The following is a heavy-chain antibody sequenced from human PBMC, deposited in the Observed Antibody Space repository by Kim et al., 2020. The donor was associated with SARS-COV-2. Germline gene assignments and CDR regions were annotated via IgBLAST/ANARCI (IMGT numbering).Heavy chain of an antibody. V-gene: IGHV3-30*18. CDR2: ISYGGSNK. J-gene: IGHJ4*02. D-gene: IGHD4-17*01. Sequence: GGSLRLSCAASGFTFSSYGMHWIRQAPGKGLEWVAVISYGGSNKYYADSVKGRFTISRDNSKNTLYLQMNSLRAEDTAVYYCAKDSVYGADYWGQGTLVTVSS. CDR1: GFTFSSYG. CDR3: AKDSVYGADY.